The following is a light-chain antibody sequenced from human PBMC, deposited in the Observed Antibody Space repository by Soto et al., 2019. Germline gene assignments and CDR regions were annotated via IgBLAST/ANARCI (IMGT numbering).Light chain of an antibody. V-gene: IGKV1-5*01. CDR3: EQYQSYPWT. J-gene: IGKJ1*01. Sequence: DIQMTQSPSTLSASVGDRVTITCRASQSISSWLAWYQQKPGKAPKLLIYDASSLETGVPSRFSGSGSGTEFTLTISSLQPDDFATYYCEQYQSYPWTLGQGTKVDIK. CDR2: DAS. CDR1: QSISSW.